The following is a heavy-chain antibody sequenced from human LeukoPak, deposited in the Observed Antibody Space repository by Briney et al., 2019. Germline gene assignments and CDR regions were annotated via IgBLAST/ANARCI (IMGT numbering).Heavy chain of an antibody. CDR3: ARLGYQLVLIDY. CDR1: GGSISSSSYY. V-gene: IGHV4-39*01. CDR2: IYYSGST. Sequence: PSETLSLTCTVSGGSISSSSYYWGWIRQPPGKGLEWIGSIYYSGSTYYNPSLKSRVTISVDTSKNQFSLKLSSVTAADTAVYYCARLGYQLVLIDYWGQGTLVTVSS. D-gene: IGHD2-2*01. J-gene: IGHJ4*02.